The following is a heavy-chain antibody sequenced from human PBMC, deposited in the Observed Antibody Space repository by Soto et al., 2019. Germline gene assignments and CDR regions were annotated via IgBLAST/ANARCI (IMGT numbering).Heavy chain of an antibody. J-gene: IGHJ6*02. D-gene: IGHD3-3*01. CDR3: ASDSHITIFGVVSGYYGLDV. CDR1: GGSFSGYY. CDR2: VNHSGTT. V-gene: IGHV4-34*01. Sequence: SETLSLTCAVYGGSFSGYYWSWIRQPPGRGLEWIGEVNHSGTTNYNPSLKSRVTISVDTSKNQFSLKLSSVTAADTAVYYCASDSHITIFGVVSGYYGLDVWGQGTTVTVPS.